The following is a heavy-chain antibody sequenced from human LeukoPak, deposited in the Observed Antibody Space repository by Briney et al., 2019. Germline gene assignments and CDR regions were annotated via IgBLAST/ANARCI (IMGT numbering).Heavy chain of an antibody. CDR2: IRGSGGST. CDR3: AKYRGSSSWFPNYYFDY. D-gene: IGHD1-26*01. V-gene: IGHV3-23*01. Sequence: GGSLRLSCAASGFTFSSYAMYWVRQAPGPGMERVSAIRGSGGSTYYADSVKGRFTISRDNSKNTLYLQMNSLRAEDTAVYYCAKYRGSSSWFPNYYFDYWGQGTLVTVSS. J-gene: IGHJ4*02. CDR1: GFTFSSYA.